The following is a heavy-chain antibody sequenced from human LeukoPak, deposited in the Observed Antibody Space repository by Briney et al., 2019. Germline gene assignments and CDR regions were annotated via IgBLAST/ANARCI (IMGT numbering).Heavy chain of an antibody. V-gene: IGHV1-2*02. CDR3: ARHDKGIAASGYNWFDP. D-gene: IGHD6-13*01. Sequence: ASVKVSCKASGYTFIGYHMHWVRQAPGQGLEWMGWINPYSGGTNYAQKFQGRVTMTTDTSISTAYMELSSLRSDDTAVYYCARHDKGIAASGYNWFDPWGQRTLVTVSS. CDR1: GYTFIGYH. J-gene: IGHJ5*02. CDR2: INPYSGGT.